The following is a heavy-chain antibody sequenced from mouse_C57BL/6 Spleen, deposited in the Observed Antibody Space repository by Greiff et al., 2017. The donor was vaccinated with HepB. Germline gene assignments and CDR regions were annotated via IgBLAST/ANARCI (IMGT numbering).Heavy chain of an antibody. CDR1: GYTFTSYW. CDR2: IYPNSGST. V-gene: IGHV1-64*01. CDR3: ARYDYDEGFDY. J-gene: IGHJ2*01. D-gene: IGHD2-4*01. Sequence: QVQLQQPGAELVKPGASVKLSCKASGYTFTSYWMHWVKQRPGQGLEWIGIIYPNSGSTNYNEKFKSKATLTVDKSSSTAYMQLSSLTSEDSAVYYCARYDYDEGFDYWGQGTTLTVSS.